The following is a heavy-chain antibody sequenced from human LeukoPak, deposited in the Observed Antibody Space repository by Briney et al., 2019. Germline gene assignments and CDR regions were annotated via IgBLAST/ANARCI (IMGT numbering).Heavy chain of an antibody. CDR1: GFTFSSYA. CDR3: AKDQVETAMGLFDY. CDR2: ISGSGGSP. Sequence: PGGSLRLSCAASGFTFSSYAMSWVRQAPGKGLEWGLAISGSGGSPYYAHSVKGRFTSSRDNSKNTLYLQMNSLRAEDTAVYYCAKDQVETAMGLFDYWGQGTLVTVS. J-gene: IGHJ4*02. D-gene: IGHD5-18*01. V-gene: IGHV3-23*01.